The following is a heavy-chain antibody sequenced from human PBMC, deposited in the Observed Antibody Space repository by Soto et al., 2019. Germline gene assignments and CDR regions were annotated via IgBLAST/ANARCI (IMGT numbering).Heavy chain of an antibody. Sequence: DVQLVETGGGLVQPGGSLRLSCAVSGFSSSSYAMNWVRQAPGKGLEWVSFISSRGSTIYYADSVEGRVTISRDNAQNSLFLQMDRLRDEDTAVYYCVRLGFCSVASCNHYFYYYAMDVWGQGTTVIVSS. D-gene: IGHD2-15*01. V-gene: IGHV3-48*02. CDR1: GFSSSSYA. CDR2: ISSRGSTI. J-gene: IGHJ6*02. CDR3: VRLGFCSVASCNHYFYYYAMDV.